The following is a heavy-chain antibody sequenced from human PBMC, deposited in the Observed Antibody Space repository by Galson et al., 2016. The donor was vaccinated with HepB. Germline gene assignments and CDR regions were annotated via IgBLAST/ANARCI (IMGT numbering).Heavy chain of an antibody. V-gene: IGHV4-34*01. CDR2: INYSGST. CDR3: ARVLGIAVAGTFIPSGLDI. J-gene: IGHJ6*02. CDR1: GGSFSGYY. Sequence: ETLSLTCGVYGGSFSGYYWNWIRQPPGKGLEWIGEINYSGSTNYNASLKSRVTISVGTSKNQFSLKLRSVTAADTAVYYCARVLGIAVAGTFIPSGLDIWGQGTTVTVSS. D-gene: IGHD6-19*01.